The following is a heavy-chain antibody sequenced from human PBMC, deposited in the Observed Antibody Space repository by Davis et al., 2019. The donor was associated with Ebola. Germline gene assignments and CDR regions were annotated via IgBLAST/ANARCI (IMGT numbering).Heavy chain of an antibody. Sequence: GESLKISCAASGSTFSIYTMSWVRQAPGKGLEWVSSISVRSITYHADSVKGRFTISRDNSKNTLYLQMNSLRAEDTAVYYCAKVHPPTTVTTGWFDPWGQGTLVTVSS. J-gene: IGHJ5*02. D-gene: IGHD4-17*01. CDR2: ISVRSIT. CDR3: AKVHPPTTVTTGWFDP. V-gene: IGHV3-23*01. CDR1: GSTFSIYT.